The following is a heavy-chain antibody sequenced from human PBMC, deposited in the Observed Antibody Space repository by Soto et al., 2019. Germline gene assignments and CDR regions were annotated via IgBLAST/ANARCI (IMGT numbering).Heavy chain of an antibody. CDR3: ARGCIAVTTHLCY. V-gene: IGHV1-18*01. Sequence: GASVKVSCKASGYTFNTDGITWVRQAPGQGLEWMGWINPYNGNTKFAQKLQDRVTMTTATSTSTAYMELASLRSDDTAVYYCARGCIAVTTHLCYWGQGTLVTVSS. CDR2: INPYNGNT. J-gene: IGHJ4*02. D-gene: IGHD4-17*01. CDR1: GYTFNTDG.